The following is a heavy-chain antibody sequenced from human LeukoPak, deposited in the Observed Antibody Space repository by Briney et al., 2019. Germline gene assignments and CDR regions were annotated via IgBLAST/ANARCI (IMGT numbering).Heavy chain of an antibody. CDR1: GGSISSSNW. CDR3: ARRDYSSGWYKNY. CDR2: IYHSGST. J-gene: IGHJ4*02. Sequence: SETLSLTCAVSGGSISSSNWWSWVRQPPGKGLEWIGEIYHSGSTNYNPSLKSRVTISVDKSKNQFPLKLSSVTAADTAVYYCARRDYSSGWYKNYWGQGTLVTVSS. D-gene: IGHD6-19*01. V-gene: IGHV4-4*02.